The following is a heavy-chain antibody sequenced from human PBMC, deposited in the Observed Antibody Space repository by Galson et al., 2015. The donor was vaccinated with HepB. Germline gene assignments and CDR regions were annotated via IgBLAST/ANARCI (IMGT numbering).Heavy chain of an antibody. CDR1: GDSVSSHNAA. Sequence: CAISGDSVSSHNAAWNWIRQSPSRGLEWLGRTFYKSKWYNGYAVSVKGRISINPDTPENQFSVQLSSVTPEDTAIYYCARSPHRSDAAFHDHWGQGTLVTVSS. CDR3: ARSPHRSDAAFHDH. D-gene: IGHD1-26*01. CDR2: TFYKSKWYN. J-gene: IGHJ5*02. V-gene: IGHV6-1*01.